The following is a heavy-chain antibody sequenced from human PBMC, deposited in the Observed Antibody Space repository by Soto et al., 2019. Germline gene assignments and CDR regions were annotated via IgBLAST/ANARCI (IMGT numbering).Heavy chain of an antibody. V-gene: IGHV3-30-3*01. Sequence: QVQLVESGGGVVQPGRSLRLSCAASGFTFSSYAMHWVRQAPGKGLEWVAVISYDGSNKYYADSVKGRFTISRDNSKNALYLQMNSLRAEDTAVYYCARDKATVNTPAGMYVWGEGTTVTVSS. CDR3: ARDKATVNTPAGMYV. D-gene: IGHD4-17*01. CDR1: GFTFSSYA. CDR2: ISYDGSNK. J-gene: IGHJ6*04.